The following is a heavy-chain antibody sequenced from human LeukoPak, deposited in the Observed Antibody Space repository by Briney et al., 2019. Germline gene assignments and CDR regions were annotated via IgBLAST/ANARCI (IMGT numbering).Heavy chain of an antibody. J-gene: IGHJ4*02. CDR1: GFRFSDYW. Sequence: GGSLRLSCAASGFRFSDYWMTWVRQVPGKGLEWVANIRQGGNEMYYADSVKDRFTISRDNARNSLYLEMNSLRTEDTAVYYCARVGAWELQRVFDYWGQGTLVIFSS. CDR3: ARVGAWELQRVFDY. V-gene: IGHV3-7*01. D-gene: IGHD1-26*01. CDR2: IRQGGNEM.